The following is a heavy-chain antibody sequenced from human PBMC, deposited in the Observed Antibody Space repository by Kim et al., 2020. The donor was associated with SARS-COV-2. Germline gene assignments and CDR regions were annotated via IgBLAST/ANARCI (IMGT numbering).Heavy chain of an antibody. D-gene: IGHD3-16*01. Sequence: SETLSLTCTVSGGSIGSGGYYWSWIRQHPGKDLEWIGYIYFRGSTNYNPSLKSRVTISVDTAKNHFSLKLSSVNVADTAVYYCARGGGHDYLDYWGQGSLVTVSS. CDR3: ARGGGHDYLDY. CDR2: IYFRGST. CDR1: GGSIGSGGYY. V-gene: IGHV4-31*03. J-gene: IGHJ4*02.